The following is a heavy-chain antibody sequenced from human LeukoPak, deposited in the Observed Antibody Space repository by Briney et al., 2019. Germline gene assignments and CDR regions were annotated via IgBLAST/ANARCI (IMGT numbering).Heavy chain of an antibody. D-gene: IGHD3-10*01. CDR1: GFTFSSYS. J-gene: IGHJ4*02. V-gene: IGHV3-48*01. Sequence: GGPLRLSCAASGFTFSSYSMNWVRQAPGKGLEWVSYISSSSSTIYYADSVKGRFTISRDNAKNSLYLQMNSLRAEDTAVYHCARDFGDPIDYWGQGTLVTVSS. CDR2: ISSSSSTI. CDR3: ARDFGDPIDY.